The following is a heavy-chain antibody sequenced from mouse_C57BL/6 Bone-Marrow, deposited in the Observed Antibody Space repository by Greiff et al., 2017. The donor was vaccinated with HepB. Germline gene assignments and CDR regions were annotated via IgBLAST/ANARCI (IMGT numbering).Heavy chain of an antibody. CDR1: GYTFTSYW. CDR3: ARTLLWLRRGYFDG. J-gene: IGHJ1*03. Sequence: VQLQQPGAELVMPGASVKLSCKASGYTFTSYWMHWVKQRPGQGLEWIGEIDPSDSYTNYNQKFKGKSTLTVDKSSSTAYMQLSSLTSEDSAVYYCARTLLWLRRGYFDGWGTGTTVTVSS. V-gene: IGHV1-69*01. D-gene: IGHD2-2*01. CDR2: IDPSDSYT.